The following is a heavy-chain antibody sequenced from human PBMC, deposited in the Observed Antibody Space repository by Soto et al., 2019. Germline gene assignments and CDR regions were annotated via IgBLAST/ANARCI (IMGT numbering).Heavy chain of an antibody. CDR3: ATFGVIGEPFQN. Sequence: SETLSLTCTVSGGSVISGDYYWSWIRQPPGKGLEWIGYIYYGGSTYYNPSLKSRVSISVDTSNSQFSLKLSSVTAADTAVYYCATFGVIGEPFQNWGQGTVVTVSS. CDR2: IYYGGST. D-gene: IGHD3-10*01. CDR1: GGSVISGDYY. J-gene: IGHJ4*02. V-gene: IGHV4-30-4*01.